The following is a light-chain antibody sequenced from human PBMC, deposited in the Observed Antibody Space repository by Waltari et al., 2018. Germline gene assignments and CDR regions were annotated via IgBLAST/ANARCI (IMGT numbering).Light chain of an antibody. Sequence: QSALTQPAAMSGSPGQSIPMSCPGPSADIGIYTYVSWYQHHPGEAPKLIIFDVTKRPSGISDRFSGSKSGNTASLTISGLQTEDEGHYYCSSHTTTSTLVFGGGTKLTVL. CDR3: SSHTTTSTLV. CDR1: SADIGIYTY. J-gene: IGLJ2*01. CDR2: DVT. V-gene: IGLV2-14*03.